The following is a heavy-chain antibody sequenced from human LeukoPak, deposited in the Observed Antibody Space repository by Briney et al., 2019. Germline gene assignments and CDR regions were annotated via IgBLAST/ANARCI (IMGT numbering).Heavy chain of an antibody. Sequence: GGSLRLXCAASGFTFSNYGMQWVRQAPGKELEWVTFIRYDGSNKYYADSVKGRFTISRDNSKNMLYLQMNSLRAEDTAVYYCAKDRGSGSFYGIDYWGQGTLVTVSS. V-gene: IGHV3-30*02. CDR1: GFTFSNYG. CDR3: AKDRGSGSFYGIDY. CDR2: IRYDGSNK. J-gene: IGHJ4*02. D-gene: IGHD3-10*01.